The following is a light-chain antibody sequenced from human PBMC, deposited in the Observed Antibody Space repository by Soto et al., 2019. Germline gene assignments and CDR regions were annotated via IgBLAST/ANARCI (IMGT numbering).Light chain of an antibody. CDR3: LQYDTSPLT. CDR2: GAS. V-gene: IGKV3-20*01. J-gene: IGKJ4*01. CDR1: QSISSND. Sequence: EIVSTQSPGTLSLSPGERATLSCRASQSISSNDLAWFQQKPGQAPRLLIYGASTRATGIPDRFGGSGSGTDFTLTISSLEPEDFALYHCLQYDTSPLTFGGGTKVDI.